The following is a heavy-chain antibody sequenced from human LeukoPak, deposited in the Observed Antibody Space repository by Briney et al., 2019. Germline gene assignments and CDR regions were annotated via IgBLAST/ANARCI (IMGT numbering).Heavy chain of an antibody. CDR2: INWNGGRT. J-gene: IGHJ4*02. D-gene: IGHD3-10*01. V-gene: IGHV3-20*04. CDR3: ASSLMVRGVIIPYYFDY. CDR1: GFTFDDYG. Sequence: GSLRLSCAASGFTFDDYGMSWVRQAPGKGLEWVSGINWNGGRTGYADSVKGRFTISRDNANNSLYLQMNSLRAEDTALYYCASSLMVRGVIIPYYFDYWGQGTLVTVSS.